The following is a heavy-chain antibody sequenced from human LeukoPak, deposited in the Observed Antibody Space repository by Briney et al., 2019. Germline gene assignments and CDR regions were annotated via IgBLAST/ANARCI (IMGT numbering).Heavy chain of an antibody. J-gene: IGHJ2*01. CDR2: IIPILGIA. D-gene: IGHD1-26*01. V-gene: IGHV1-69*04. Sequence: SVKVSCKASGGTFGSYAISWVRQAPGQGLEWMGRIIPILGIANYAQKFQGRVTITADKSASTAYMELSSLRSEDTAVYYCARDVPGRFRYFDLWGRGTLVTVSS. CDR1: GGTFGSYA. CDR3: ARDVPGRFRYFDL.